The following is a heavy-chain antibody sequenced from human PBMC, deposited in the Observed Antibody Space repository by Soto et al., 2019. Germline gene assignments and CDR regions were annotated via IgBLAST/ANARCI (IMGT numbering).Heavy chain of an antibody. Sequence: QVQLVQSGAEVKKPGASVKVSCKASGYTFTSYDINWVRQATGQGLEWMGWMNPNSGNTGYAQKFQGGVTMTRNTSFTTAYMERSSLRSEGTAVYYCARKRTTRRMDVWPQGTTLTVAS. CDR3: ARKRTTRRMDV. D-gene: IGHD1-1*01. CDR2: MNPNSGNT. CDR1: GYTFTSYD. J-gene: IGHJ6*02. V-gene: IGHV1-8*01.